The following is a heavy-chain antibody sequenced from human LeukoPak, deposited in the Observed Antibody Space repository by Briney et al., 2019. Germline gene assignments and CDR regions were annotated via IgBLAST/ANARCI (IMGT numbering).Heavy chain of an antibody. J-gene: IGHJ4*02. Sequence: SVKVSCKASGGTFSSYAISWVRQAPGQGLEWLGGIIPIFGTANYAQKFQGRVTITADESTSTAYMELSSLRSEDTAVYYCAREDYYDSSGPFDYWGQGTLVTVSS. V-gene: IGHV1-69*13. CDR3: AREDYYDSSGPFDY. CDR1: GGTFSSYA. CDR2: IIPIFGTA. D-gene: IGHD3-22*01.